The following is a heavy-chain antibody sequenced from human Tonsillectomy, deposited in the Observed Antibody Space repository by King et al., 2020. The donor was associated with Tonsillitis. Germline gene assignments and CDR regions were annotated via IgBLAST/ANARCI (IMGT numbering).Heavy chain of an antibody. CDR3: ARDNGRLYGGRFDY. D-gene: IGHD4-23*01. CDR1: GGSISSYY. CDR2: IYYSGST. J-gene: IGHJ4*02. Sequence: VQLQESGPGLVKPSETLSLTCTVSGGSISSYYWSWIRQPPGKGLEWIGYIYYSGSTNYNPSLKSRVTISVDTSKIQFSLKLSSVTAADTAVYYCARDNGRLYGGRFDYWGQGTLVTVSS. V-gene: IGHV4-59*01.